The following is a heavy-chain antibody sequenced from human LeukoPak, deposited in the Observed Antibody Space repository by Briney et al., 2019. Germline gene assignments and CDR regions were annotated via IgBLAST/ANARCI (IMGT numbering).Heavy chain of an antibody. D-gene: IGHD6-19*01. CDR3: AKEKWQWLVDY. Sequence: GGSLRLSCAASGFIFNTYAMSWVRQAPGKGLEWVSAISGRGDSTWYADSVKGRFTISRDNSKNTLYLQMNSLRAEDTAVYYCAKEKWQWLVDYWGQGTLVTVSS. V-gene: IGHV3-23*01. J-gene: IGHJ4*02. CDR1: GFIFNTYA. CDR2: ISGRGDST.